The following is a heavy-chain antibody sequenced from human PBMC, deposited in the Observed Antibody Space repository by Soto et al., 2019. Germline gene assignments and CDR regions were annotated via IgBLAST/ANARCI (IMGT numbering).Heavy chain of an antibody. CDR1: GYTFTSYG. D-gene: IGHD2-2*01. CDR3: AREGYCSSTSCYPAPNDAFDI. J-gene: IGHJ3*02. CDR2: ISAYNGNT. Sequence: GASVKVSCKASGYTFTSYGISWVRQAPGQGLEWMGWISAYNGNTSYAQKLQGRVTMTTDTSTSTAYMELRSLRSDDTAVYYCAREGYCSSTSCYPAPNDAFDIWGQGTMVTVSS. V-gene: IGHV1-18*01.